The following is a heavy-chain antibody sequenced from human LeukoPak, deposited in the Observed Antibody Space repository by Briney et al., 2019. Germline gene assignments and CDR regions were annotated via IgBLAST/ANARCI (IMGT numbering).Heavy chain of an antibody. CDR3: ARGRRTYSSSSGLEFDY. V-gene: IGHV4-34*01. D-gene: IGHD6-6*01. Sequence: SETLSLTCTVSGGSISSYYWSWIRQPPGKGLEWIGEINHSGSTNYNPSLKSRVTISVDTSKNQFSLKLSSVTAADTAVYYCARGRRTYSSSSGLEFDYWGQGTLATVSS. CDR1: GGSISSYY. J-gene: IGHJ4*02. CDR2: INHSGST.